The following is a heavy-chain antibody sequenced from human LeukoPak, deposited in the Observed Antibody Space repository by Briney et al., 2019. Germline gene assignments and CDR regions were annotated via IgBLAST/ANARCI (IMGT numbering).Heavy chain of an antibody. Sequence: ASVKVSCKASGYTFTSYGISWVRQAPGQGLEWMGWISAYNGSTNYAQKLQGRVTMTTDASTSTAYMELRSMRSDDTAVYYCARGVVATTGIHYYYYMDVWGIGTTVTISS. CDR1: GYTFTSYG. V-gene: IGHV1-18*01. CDR3: ARGVVATTGIHYYYYMDV. D-gene: IGHD5-12*01. CDR2: ISAYNGST. J-gene: IGHJ6*03.